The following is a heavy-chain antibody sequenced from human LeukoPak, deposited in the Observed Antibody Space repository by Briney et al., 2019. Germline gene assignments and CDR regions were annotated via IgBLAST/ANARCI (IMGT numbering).Heavy chain of an antibody. Sequence: PGGSLRLSCAASGFTVSTNYMSWIRQAPGKGLEWVSYISSSGSTIYYADSVKGRFTISRDNAKNSLYLQMNSLRAEDTAVYYCARAASSSSPVDYWGQGTLVTVSS. CDR2: ISSSGSTI. CDR1: GFTVSTNY. CDR3: ARAASSSSPVDY. D-gene: IGHD6-6*01. J-gene: IGHJ4*02. V-gene: IGHV3-11*01.